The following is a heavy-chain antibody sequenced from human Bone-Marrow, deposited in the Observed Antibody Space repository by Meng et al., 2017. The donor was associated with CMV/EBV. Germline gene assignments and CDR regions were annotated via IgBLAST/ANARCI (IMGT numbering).Heavy chain of an antibody. CDR1: GFTFNSYN. D-gene: IGHD3-16*01. CDR3: ARDTLNFDY. Sequence: GESLKISCAASGFTFNSYNINWVRQAPGKGLEWVSSISSSSNYIYYADSVKGRFTISRDNAKNSLYLQMNSLRAEDTAVYYCARDTLNFDYWGQGTLVTVSS. CDR2: ISSSSNYI. V-gene: IGHV3-21*01. J-gene: IGHJ4*02.